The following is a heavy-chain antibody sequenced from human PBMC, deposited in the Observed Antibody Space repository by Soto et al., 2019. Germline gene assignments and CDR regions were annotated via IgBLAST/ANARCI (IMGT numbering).Heavy chain of an antibody. CDR1: GFTLNKYN. Sequence: QVQLVESGGGVVQPGRSLRLSCAASGFTLNKYNMHWVRQAPGKGLEWVAYISYDGNYKYSVDSVKGRFTISRDNSNNTLYLRLDTLRAEDTAVYYCAREMPSTAAGYFYYGLDVWGQGTSVTVSS. V-gene: IGHV3-30-3*01. CDR2: ISYDGNYK. J-gene: IGHJ6*02. D-gene: IGHD6-13*01. CDR3: AREMPSTAAGYFYYGLDV.